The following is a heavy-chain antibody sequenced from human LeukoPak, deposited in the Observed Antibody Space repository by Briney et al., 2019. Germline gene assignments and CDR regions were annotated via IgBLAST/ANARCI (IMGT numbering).Heavy chain of an antibody. CDR2: IYYSGST. CDR1: GGSISNYY. Sequence: SETLSLTCTVSGGSISNYYWSWIRQPPGKGLEWIGYIYYSGSTNYNPSLKSRVTISVDTSKNQFSLKLSSVTAADTAVYYCARGKDYYDSSGYTTDWGQGTLVTVSS. J-gene: IGHJ4*02. CDR3: ARGKDYYDSSGYTTD. V-gene: IGHV4-59*01. D-gene: IGHD3-22*01.